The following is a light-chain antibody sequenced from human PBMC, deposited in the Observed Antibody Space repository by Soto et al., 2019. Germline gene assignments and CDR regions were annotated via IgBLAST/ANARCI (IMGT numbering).Light chain of an antibody. CDR1: SSDVGGYDF. CDR2: DVS. J-gene: IGLJ1*01. V-gene: IGLV2-8*01. CDR3: SSYADSNNYV. Sequence: QSALTQPPSASGSPGQSVTISCTGSSSDVGGYDFVSWYQLHPGKAPKLMIYDVSKRPSGVPDRFSGSKSGNTASLTVSGLQADDEADYYCSSYADSNNYVFGTGTQLTVL.